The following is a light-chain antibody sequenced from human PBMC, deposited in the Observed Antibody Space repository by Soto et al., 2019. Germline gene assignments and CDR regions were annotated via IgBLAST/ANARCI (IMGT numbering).Light chain of an antibody. CDR3: SSYTSSSAPVV. J-gene: IGLJ2*01. Sequence: QSALTQPASVSGSPGQSITISCTGTSSDVGGYNYVSWYQQHPGKAPKLMIYEVSNRPSGVSNRFSGSKSGNTASLTISGLRAEDEADYYCSSYTSSSAPVVFGGGTKLTVI. CDR1: SSDVGGYNY. V-gene: IGLV2-14*01. CDR2: EVS.